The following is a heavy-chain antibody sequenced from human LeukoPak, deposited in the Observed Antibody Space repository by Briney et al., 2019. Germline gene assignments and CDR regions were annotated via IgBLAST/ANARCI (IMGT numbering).Heavy chain of an antibody. J-gene: IGHJ4*02. D-gene: IGHD6-13*01. V-gene: IGHV1-69*05. CDR1: GGTFSSYA. CDR2: IIPIFGTS. Sequence: ASVKVSCKASGGTFSSYAISWVRQAPGQGLEWMGGIIPIFGTSNYAQKFQARVTITTDESTSTAYMELSSLRFEDTAVYYCAREREGIAAAGKYYFDYWGQGTLVTVSS. CDR3: AREREGIAAAGKYYFDY.